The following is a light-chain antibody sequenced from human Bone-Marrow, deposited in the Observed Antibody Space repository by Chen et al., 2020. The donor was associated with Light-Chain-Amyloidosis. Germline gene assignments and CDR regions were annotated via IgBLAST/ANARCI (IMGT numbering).Light chain of an antibody. Sequence: QSVLTQPPSASGTPGQRVTISCSGSSSNIGSNTVNWYQQFPETAPQLLIYRNNQRPTGVPDRFSGSKAGTSASLAIRGLKSEYEADYYCAAWDASLSGWVFGGGTKLTVL. CDR3: AAWDASLSGWV. J-gene: IGLJ3*02. CDR2: RNN. CDR1: SSNIGSNT. V-gene: IGLV1-44*01.